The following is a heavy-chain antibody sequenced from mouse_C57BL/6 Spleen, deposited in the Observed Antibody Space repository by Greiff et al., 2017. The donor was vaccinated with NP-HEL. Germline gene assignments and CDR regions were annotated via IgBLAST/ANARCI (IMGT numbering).Heavy chain of an antibody. Sequence: VQLVESGAELAKPGASVKLSCKASGYTFTSYWMHWVKQRPGQGLEWIGYINPSSGYTKYNQKFKDKATLTADKSSSTAYMQLSSLTYEDSAVYYCARETAQARTWFAYWGQGTLVTVSA. D-gene: IGHD3-2*02. CDR2: INPSSGYT. CDR1: GYTFTSYW. V-gene: IGHV1-7*01. J-gene: IGHJ3*01. CDR3: ARETAQARTWFAY.